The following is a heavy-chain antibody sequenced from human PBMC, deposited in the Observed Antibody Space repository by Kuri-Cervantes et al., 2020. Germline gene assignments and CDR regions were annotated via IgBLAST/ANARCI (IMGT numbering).Heavy chain of an antibody. CDR1: GFTFTSSA. D-gene: IGHD6-19*01. Sequence: SVKVSCKASGFTFTSSAVQWVRQARGQRLEWIGWIVVGSGITNYAQKFQERVTITRDMSTSTAYMELSSLRSEDTAVYYCAADGYSSGWYGYWGQGTLVTVSS. J-gene: IGHJ4*02. CDR2: IVVGSGIT. CDR3: AADGYSSGWYGY. V-gene: IGHV1-58*01.